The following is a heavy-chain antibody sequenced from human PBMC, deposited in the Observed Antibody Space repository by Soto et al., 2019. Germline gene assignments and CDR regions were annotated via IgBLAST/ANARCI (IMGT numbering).Heavy chain of an antibody. Sequence: SETLSLTCTVSGGSISSYYWSWIRQPPGKGLEWIGYIYYSGSTNYNPSLKSRVTISVDTSKNQFSLKLSSVTAADTVVYYCARLGCGGGSCYSYYYYYYYLDVWGKGTTVTVSS. D-gene: IGHD2-15*01. CDR3: ARLGCGGGSCYSYYYYYYYLDV. J-gene: IGHJ6*03. V-gene: IGHV4-59*08. CDR2: IYYSGST. CDR1: GGSISSYY.